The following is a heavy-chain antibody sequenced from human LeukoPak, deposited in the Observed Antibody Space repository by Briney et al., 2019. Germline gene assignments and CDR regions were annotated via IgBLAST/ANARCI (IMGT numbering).Heavy chain of an antibody. J-gene: IGHJ6*02. V-gene: IGHV3-9*01. CDR2: ISWNSGSI. CDR3: ASVHYYGMEV. CDR1: GFTFDDYA. D-gene: IGHD2-8*01. Sequence: GGSLRLSCAASGFTFDDYAMHWVRQAPGKGLEWVSGISWNSGSIGYADSVKGRFTIPRDNAKNSLFLQMNSLRAEDTAVYYCASVHYYGMEVWGQGTTVTVSS.